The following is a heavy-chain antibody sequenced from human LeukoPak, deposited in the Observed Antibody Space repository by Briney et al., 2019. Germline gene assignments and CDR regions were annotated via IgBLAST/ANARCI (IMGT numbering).Heavy chain of an antibody. V-gene: IGHV4-39*01. J-gene: IGHJ4*02. D-gene: IGHD1-26*01. Sequence: SETLSLTCSVSGGSISSSSYHWAWIRQPPGKGLEWIGSMYYSGNTYYNPSLKSRVTISVDTSKNQFSLKLSSVTAPDTAVYYCASQKSIGRWEFDYWGQGTLVTVSS. CDR3: ASQKSIGRWEFDY. CDR1: GGSISSSSYH. CDR2: MYYSGNT.